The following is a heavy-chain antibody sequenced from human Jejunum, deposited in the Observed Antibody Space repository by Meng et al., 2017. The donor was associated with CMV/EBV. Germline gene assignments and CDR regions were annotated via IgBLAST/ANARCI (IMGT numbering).Heavy chain of an antibody. V-gene: IGHV4-4*02. CDR2: ISTTEAR. CDR1: SSGRHW. D-gene: IGHD2-2*02. Sequence: SSGRHWWRGVRQSAGKGEERSGEISTTEARNHKQDLKSRVTISGDYSKNRFSLMLTAVNAADTAVYYCVRGRCTKTSCYMGALEQWGQGTLVTVSS. J-gene: IGHJ4*02. CDR3: VRGRCTKTSCYMGALEQ.